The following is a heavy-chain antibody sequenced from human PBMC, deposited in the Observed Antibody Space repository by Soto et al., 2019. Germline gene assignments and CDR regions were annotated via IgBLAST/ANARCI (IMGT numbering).Heavy chain of an antibody. CDR3: ARSYYYYESTGYNYYFDY. V-gene: IGHV4-61*01. Sequence: QVQLQESGPGLVKPSETLSLTCTVSGGSVSSGYYYWSWIRQPPGKGLEWIGYIYYNGDTDSNPSLKSRVTISVDTSKNQFSLKLNSVTAADTAVYYCARSYYYYESTGYNYYFDYWGQGTLVTVSS. CDR1: GGSVSSGYYY. D-gene: IGHD3-22*01. CDR2: IYYNGDT. J-gene: IGHJ4*02.